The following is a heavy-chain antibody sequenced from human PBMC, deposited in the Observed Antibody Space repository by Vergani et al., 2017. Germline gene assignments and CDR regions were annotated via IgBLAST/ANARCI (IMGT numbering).Heavy chain of an antibody. CDR3: AGGLRPPISLRPHNWFDP. J-gene: IGHJ5*02. CDR1: GYTFTSYG. D-gene: IGHD3-9*01. CDR2: ISAYNGNT. Sequence: QVQLVQSGAEVKKPGASVKVSCKASGYTFTSYGISWVRQAPGQGLEWMGWISAYNGNTNYAQKLQGRVTMTTDTSTSTAYMELRSLRSDDTAVYYWAGGLRPPISLRPHNWFDPGGQGTLVTVAS. V-gene: IGHV1-18*01.